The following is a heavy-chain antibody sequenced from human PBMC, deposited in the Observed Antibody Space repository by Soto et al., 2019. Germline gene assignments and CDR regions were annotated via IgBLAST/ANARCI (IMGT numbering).Heavy chain of an antibody. Sequence: GGSLRLSCAASGFTFSNYSMNWVRQAPGKGLEWVSSISTSSGYRYYADSVKGRFTISRDNAKKSLYLQMNSLRAEDTAVYYCAREYCSGTSCLNWFDPWGQGTLVTVSS. J-gene: IGHJ5*02. CDR1: GFTFSNYS. CDR2: ISTSSGYR. D-gene: IGHD2-2*01. CDR3: AREYCSGTSCLNWFDP. V-gene: IGHV3-21*01.